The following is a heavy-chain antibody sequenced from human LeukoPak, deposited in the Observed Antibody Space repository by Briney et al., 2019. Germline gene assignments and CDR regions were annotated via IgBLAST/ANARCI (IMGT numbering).Heavy chain of an antibody. V-gene: IGHV4-31*03. CDR1: GGSISSGGYY. CDR3: ARVLGGIPLYYFDY. Sequence: SETLSLTCTVSGGSISSGGYYWSWIRQHPGKGLEWIGYIYYSGSTYYNPSLKSRVTISVDTSKNQFSLKLSSVTAADTAVYYCARVLGGIPLYYFDYWGQGTLVTVSS. J-gene: IGHJ4*02. CDR2: IYYSGST. D-gene: IGHD3-10*01.